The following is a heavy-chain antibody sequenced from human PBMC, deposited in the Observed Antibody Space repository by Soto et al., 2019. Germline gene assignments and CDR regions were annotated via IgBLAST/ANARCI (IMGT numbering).Heavy chain of an antibody. CDR2: ISYDGSNK. D-gene: IGHD6-19*01. Sequence: GGSLRLSCAASGFTFSSYAMHWVRQAPGKGLEWVAVISYDGSNKYYADSVKGRFTISRDNSKNTLYLQMNSLRAEDTAVYYCARDSNEIAVAGPQYYYYGMDVRGQGTTVTVSS. CDR3: ARDSNEIAVAGPQYYYYGMDV. CDR1: GFTFSSYA. J-gene: IGHJ6*02. V-gene: IGHV3-30-3*01.